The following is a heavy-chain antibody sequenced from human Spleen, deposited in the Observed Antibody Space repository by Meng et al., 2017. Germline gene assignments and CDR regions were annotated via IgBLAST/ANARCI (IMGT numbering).Heavy chain of an antibody. D-gene: IGHD3-10*01. Sequence: LRLSCTVSGGSISSGSYYWSWIRQPAGKGLEWIVRIYTSGSTNYNPSLNSRVTISIDTYKNKFYLKMTSVTAADTAVYYCARGYAGSGSYFDQWGQGTMVTVSS. CDR1: GGSISSGSYY. CDR3: ARGYAGSGSYFDQ. J-gene: IGHJ4*02. V-gene: IGHV4-61*02. CDR2: IYTSGST.